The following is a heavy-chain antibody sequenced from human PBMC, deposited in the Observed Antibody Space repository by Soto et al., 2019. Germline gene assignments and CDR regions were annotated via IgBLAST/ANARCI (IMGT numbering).Heavy chain of an antibody. CDR3: ARGRGLYNSGRSQLDS. V-gene: IGHV1-69*01. CDR2: IIPRFGTT. CDR1: GDSFSKYT. D-gene: IGHD1-1*01. Sequence: QVQLVQSGAEVKKPGSSVRVSCKASGDSFSKYTVNWVRQAPRQGLEWMGGIIPRFGTTNYAPTLQDRVTITADESMNTVYMELSRLRSEDTALYYCARGRGLYNSGRSQLDSWGQGTLVTVSS. J-gene: IGHJ4*02.